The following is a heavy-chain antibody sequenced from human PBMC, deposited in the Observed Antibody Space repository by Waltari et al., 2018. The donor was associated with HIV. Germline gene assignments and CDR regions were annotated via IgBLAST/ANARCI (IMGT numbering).Heavy chain of an antibody. CDR2: IRSKAYGGTT. V-gene: IGHV3-49*03. J-gene: IGHJ6*02. CDR1: GFTFGDYA. D-gene: IGHD3-3*01. Sequence: EVQLVESGGGLVQPGRSLRLSCTASGFTFGDYAMSWFRQAPGKGLEWVGFIRSKAYGGTTEYAASVKGRFTISRDDSKSIAYLQMNSLKTEDTAVYYCTRVRPTNNYDPGEMDVWGQGTTVTVSS. CDR3: TRVRPTNNYDPGEMDV.